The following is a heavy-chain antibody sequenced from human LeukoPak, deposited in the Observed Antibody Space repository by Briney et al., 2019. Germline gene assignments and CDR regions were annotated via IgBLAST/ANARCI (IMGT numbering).Heavy chain of an antibody. D-gene: IGHD3-16*01. CDR3: ARHFGRITLAFDI. Sequence: SETLSLSCTVSRGSISSSSYYWGWLRQPPGKGLECIGCIYYSGSTYYNPSLKSRITITVDTSKNQFSLRLSSVTAADTAVYYCARHFGRITLAFDIWGQGTMVTVSS. CDR1: RGSISSSSYY. J-gene: IGHJ3*02. CDR2: IYYSGST. V-gene: IGHV4-39*01.